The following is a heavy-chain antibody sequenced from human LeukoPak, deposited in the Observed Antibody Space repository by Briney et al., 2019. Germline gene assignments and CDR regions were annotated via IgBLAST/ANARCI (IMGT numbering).Heavy chain of an antibody. Sequence: GASVNLSCKASGYTFTGYYIDWVRQAPGQGLEWMGWINPNSGGTNHAQNFQGRVTMTRDTSISTAYMELSSLRSDDTAVYYCARAELLRFGELSRGLYDYWGQGTLVTVSS. CDR2: INPNSGGT. CDR1: GYTFTGYY. J-gene: IGHJ4*02. CDR3: ARAELLRFGELSRGLYDY. D-gene: IGHD3-10*01. V-gene: IGHV1-2*02.